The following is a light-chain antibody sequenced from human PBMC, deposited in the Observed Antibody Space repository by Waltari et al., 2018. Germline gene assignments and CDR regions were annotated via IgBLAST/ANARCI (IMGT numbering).Light chain of an antibody. CDR3: QQAHTFPYT. J-gene: IGKJ2*01. Sequence: DIQMTQSPSSVSASVGDRVPITCRASQGVTTWLAWYQQKPGEAPKLLIYAASRLQSGVPSRFTGSGYGTDFALTISSLQPEDFATYYCQQAHTFPYTFGQGTKLEI. CDR1: QGVTTW. V-gene: IGKV1-12*01. CDR2: AAS.